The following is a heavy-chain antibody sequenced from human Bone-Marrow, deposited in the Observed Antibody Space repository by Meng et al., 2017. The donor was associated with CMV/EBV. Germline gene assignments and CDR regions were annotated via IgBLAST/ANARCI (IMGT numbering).Heavy chain of an antibody. V-gene: IGHV3-30*02. D-gene: IGHD2-15*01. CDR3: AKGGAYCSGGRCYPFDY. Sequence: GESLKISCAASGFTFSSYGMHWVRQAPGKGLEWVAFIRYDGSNKYYGDSVKGRFTISRDNSKNTLYLQMNSLRAEDTAVYYCAKGGAYCSGGRCYPFDYWGQGQLVNVSS. CDR2: IRYDGSNK. CDR1: GFTFSSYG. J-gene: IGHJ4*02.